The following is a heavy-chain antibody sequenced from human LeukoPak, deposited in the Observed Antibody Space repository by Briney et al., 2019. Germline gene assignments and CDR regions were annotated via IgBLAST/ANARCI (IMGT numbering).Heavy chain of an antibody. CDR3: ARGMGDYPYYFDY. V-gene: IGHV1-69*04. CDR1: GGTFSSYA. CDR2: IIPILGIA. Sequence: WASVKVSCKASGGTFSSYAISWVRQAPGQGLEWMGRIIPILGIANYAQKFQGRVTITADKSTSTAYMELSSLRSEDTAVYYCARGMGDYPYYFDYWGQGTLVTVSS. D-gene: IGHD4-17*01. J-gene: IGHJ4*02.